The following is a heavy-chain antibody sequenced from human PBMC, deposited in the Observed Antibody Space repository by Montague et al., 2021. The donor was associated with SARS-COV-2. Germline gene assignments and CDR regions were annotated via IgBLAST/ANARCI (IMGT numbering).Heavy chain of an antibody. CDR1: GDPISRYY. V-gene: IGHV4-59*12. J-gene: IGHJ4*02. D-gene: IGHD6-19*01. CDR3: ARVVVDANGWYHFDY. Sequence: SETLSLTCTVSGDPISRYYWGWIRQPPGKGLEWMGYHYNSGSTNYSPTLKSRIAMSVDTSENQFSLKLFSVTAADTAVYYCARVVVDANGWYHFDYWGQGALVTVSS. CDR2: HYNSGST.